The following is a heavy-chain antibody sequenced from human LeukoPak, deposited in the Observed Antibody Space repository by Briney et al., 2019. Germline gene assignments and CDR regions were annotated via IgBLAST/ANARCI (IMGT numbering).Heavy chain of an antibody. J-gene: IGHJ4*02. D-gene: IGHD1-7*01. CDR3: ARESRNYSHLLDS. CDR2: ISYDGSGK. CDR1: GFTFSTYA. Sequence: GGSLRLSCTASGFTFSTYAMHWVRQAPGKGLEWVSGISYDGSGKYYIASVQGRFTISRDNSKNTLYLQMNSLRTEDTALYYCARESRNYSHLLDSWGQGTLVTVSS. V-gene: IGHV3-30-3*01.